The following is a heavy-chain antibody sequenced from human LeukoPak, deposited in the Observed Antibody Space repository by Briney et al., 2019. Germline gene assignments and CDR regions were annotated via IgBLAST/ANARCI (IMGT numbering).Heavy chain of an antibody. CDR1: GFTFSDYI. CDR2: ITGSSIYI. Sequence: GGSLRLSCAPPGFTFSDYIMNWVREAPGKELEWVSSITGSSIYIYYADSVKGRFTISRDNAKNSLYLQMNSLRAEDTAVYYCARGGYWDPPLDYWGQGTLVTVSS. V-gene: IGHV3-21*01. J-gene: IGHJ4*02. D-gene: IGHD2-8*02. CDR3: ARGGYWDPPLDY.